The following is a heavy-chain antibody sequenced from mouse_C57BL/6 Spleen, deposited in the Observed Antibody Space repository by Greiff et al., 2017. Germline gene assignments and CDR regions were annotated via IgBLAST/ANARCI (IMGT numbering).Heavy chain of an antibody. D-gene: IGHD2-5*01. J-gene: IGHJ4*01. CDR1: GYTFTSYW. CDR3: ATYYSNYGAMDY. CDR2: IYPGSGST. Sequence: VQLQQPGAELVKPGASVQMSCKASGYTFTSYWITWVKQRPGQGLEWIGDIYPGSGSTNYNEKFKSKATLTVDTSSSTAYMQLSSLTSEDSAVYYCATYYSNYGAMDYWGQGTSVTVSS. V-gene: IGHV1-55*01.